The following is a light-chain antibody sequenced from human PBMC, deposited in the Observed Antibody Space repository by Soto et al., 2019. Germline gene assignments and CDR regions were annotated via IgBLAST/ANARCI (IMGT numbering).Light chain of an antibody. CDR3: QQLDSYPLT. J-gene: IGKJ4*01. CDR1: QGVSSY. CDR2: AAS. Sequence: IQLTQSPSSLSASVGDRVTITCRASQGVSSYLAWYQVKPGKAPKLLISAASTLQSGVPSRFSGSRSGIDFTLTIRSLQPEDFTTYYCQQLDSYPLTFGGGTKVDIK. V-gene: IGKV1-9*01.